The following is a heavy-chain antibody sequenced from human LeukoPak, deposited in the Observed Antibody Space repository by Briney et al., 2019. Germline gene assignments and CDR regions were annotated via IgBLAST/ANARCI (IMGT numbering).Heavy chain of an antibody. V-gene: IGHV1-18*01. D-gene: IGHD5-12*01. CDR3: AREGGIVATTAFDY. CDR2: ISAYNGNT. J-gene: IGHJ4*02. Sequence: ASVKVSCKASGYTFTRYSISWVRQAPGQGLEWMGWISAYNGNTNYAQRLQGRVTVTTDTSTSTAYMELRSLTSDDPAIYYCAREGGIVATTAFDYWGQGTLVTVSS. CDR1: GYTFTRYS.